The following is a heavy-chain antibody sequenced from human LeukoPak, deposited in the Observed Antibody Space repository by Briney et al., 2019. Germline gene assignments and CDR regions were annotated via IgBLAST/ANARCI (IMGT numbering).Heavy chain of an antibody. CDR2: ISGGDETT. J-gene: IGHJ3*01. CDR3: AKDGHHDSSGRGGGFDV. D-gene: IGHD3-22*01. Sequence: GGSLRLSCAASGFRFRSYAMGWVRQAPGKGPEWVSLISGGDETTYYADSVKGRFMISRDNSKNTVFLQMNSLRAGDTAVYYCAKDGHHDSSGRGGGFDVWGQGTMVTVSS. V-gene: IGHV3-23*01. CDR1: GFRFRSYA.